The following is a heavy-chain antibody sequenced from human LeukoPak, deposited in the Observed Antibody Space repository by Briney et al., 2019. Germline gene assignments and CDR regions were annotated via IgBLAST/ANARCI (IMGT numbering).Heavy chain of an antibody. J-gene: IGHJ6*01. D-gene: IGHD4-17*01. CDR2: NSGSGGST. Sequence: QSGGPLRLSCAASGFTFSSYAMSWVRQAPVKGLEWVSANSGSGGSTYYADSVKGRFTISRDNSKNTLYLQMNSLRAEDTAVYYCAKTGGAYGYYGMDVWGKGPRSPSPQ. CDR1: GFTFSSYA. V-gene: IGHV3-23*01. CDR3: AKTGGAYGYYGMDV.